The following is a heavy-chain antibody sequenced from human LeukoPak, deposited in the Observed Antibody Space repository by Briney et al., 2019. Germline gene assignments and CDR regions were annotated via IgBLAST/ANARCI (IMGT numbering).Heavy chain of an antibody. CDR2: INHSGST. CDR1: GGSFRGYY. J-gene: IGHJ5*02. V-gene: IGHV4-34*01. Sequence: SETLSLTCAVYGGSFRGYYWSWIRQPPGKGLEWIGEINHSGSTNYNPSLKSRVTISVDTSKNQFSLKLSSVTAADTAVYYCTTYTSIVGAMKGWFDPWGQGTLVTVSS. CDR3: TTYTSIVGAMKGWFDP. D-gene: IGHD1-26*01.